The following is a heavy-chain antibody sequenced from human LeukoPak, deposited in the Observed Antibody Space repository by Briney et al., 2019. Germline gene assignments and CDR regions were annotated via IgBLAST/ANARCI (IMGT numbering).Heavy chain of an antibody. D-gene: IGHD2-15*01. V-gene: IGHV3-23*01. CDR3: AKDILKLAATGGFDY. CDR2: ISGSGGST. J-gene: IGHJ4*02. Sequence: PGGSLRLSCAASGFPFSSYPMSWVRQAPGKGLEWVSPISGSGGSTYYADSVKGRFTISRDNSKNTLYLQMNSLRAEDTAVYYCAKDILKLAATGGFDYWGQGTLVTVSS. CDR1: GFPFSSYP.